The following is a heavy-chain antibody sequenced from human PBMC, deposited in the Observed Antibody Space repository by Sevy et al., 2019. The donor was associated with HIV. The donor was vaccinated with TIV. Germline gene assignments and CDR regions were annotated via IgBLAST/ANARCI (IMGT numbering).Heavy chain of an antibody. D-gene: IGHD3-10*01. J-gene: IGHJ4*02. Sequence: GGSLRLSCAASGFTFSSYEMNWVRQAPGKGLEWVSYISSSGSTIYYADSVKGRFTISRDNAKNSLYLQMNSLRAEDTAVYYCARGGEWPPELLWFGELLTYFDYWGQGTLVTVSS. CDR3: ARGGEWPPELLWFGELLTYFDY. V-gene: IGHV3-48*03. CDR2: ISSSGSTI. CDR1: GFTFSSYE.